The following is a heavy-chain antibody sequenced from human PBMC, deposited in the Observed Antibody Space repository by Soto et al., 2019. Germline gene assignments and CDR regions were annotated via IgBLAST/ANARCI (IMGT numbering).Heavy chain of an antibody. CDR3: AKDKTTLTTSYWFDP. CDR1: GFTFSTYG. D-gene: IGHD4-17*01. CDR2: ISYDGSNK. J-gene: IGHJ5*02. V-gene: IGHV3-30*18. Sequence: GGSLRLSCAASGFTFSTYGMHWVRQAPGKGLEWVAVISYDGSNKYYAESVKGRFTISRDNSKNTLYLQMNSLRAEDTAVYYCAKDKTTLTTSYWFDPWGQGTLVTVSS.